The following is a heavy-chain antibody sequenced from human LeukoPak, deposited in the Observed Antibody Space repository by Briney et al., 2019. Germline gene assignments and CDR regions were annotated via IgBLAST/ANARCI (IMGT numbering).Heavy chain of an antibody. J-gene: IGHJ4*02. CDR1: GGSISSSSYY. D-gene: IGHD3-10*01. CDR3: ARHLWFGELFLDY. Sequence: SETLSLTCTVSGGSISSSSYYWGWIRQPPGKGLEWIGSIHYSGSTYYNPSLKSRVTISVDASKNQFSLKLSSVTAADTAVYYCARHLWFGELFLDYWGQGTLVTVSS. V-gene: IGHV4-39*01. CDR2: IHYSGST.